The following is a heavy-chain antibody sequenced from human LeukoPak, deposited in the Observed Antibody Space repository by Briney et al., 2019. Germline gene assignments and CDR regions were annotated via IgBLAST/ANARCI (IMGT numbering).Heavy chain of an antibody. V-gene: IGHV3-9*01. J-gene: IGHJ4*02. D-gene: IGHD6-19*01. CDR2: ISWNSGNI. CDR1: GFTFDDYA. CDR3: AKDSSGWPLDY. Sequence: GRSLRLSCAASGFTFDDYAMHWVRQAPGKGLQWVSGISWNSGNIGYADSVKGRFTISRDNAKNSLYLQMNSLRAEDTALYYCAKDSSGWPLDYWGQGTLVTVSS.